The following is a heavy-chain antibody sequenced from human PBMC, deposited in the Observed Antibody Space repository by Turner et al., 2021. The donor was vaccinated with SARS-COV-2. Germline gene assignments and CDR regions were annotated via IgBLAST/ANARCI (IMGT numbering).Heavy chain of an antibody. V-gene: IGHV1-24*01. CDR3: ATGYQLRVNWFDP. J-gene: IGHJ5*02. CDR2: FDPEDGET. Sequence: QVQLVQSGAEVKKPGASVKVSCKISGYTLTELSMYWVRQDPGKGLEWMGGFDPEDGETIYAQNFQGRVTMTEDTSTDTAYMELSSLRSEDTAVYFCATGYQLRVNWFDPWGQGTLVTVSS. CDR1: GYTLTELS. D-gene: IGHD2-2*01.